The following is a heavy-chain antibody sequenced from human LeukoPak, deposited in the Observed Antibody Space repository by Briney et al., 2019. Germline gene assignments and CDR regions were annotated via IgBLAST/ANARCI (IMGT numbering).Heavy chain of an antibody. V-gene: IGHV3-7*01. CDR1: GFIIISYR. J-gene: IGHJ4*02. D-gene: IGHD3-10*02. Sequence: GGSLRLSCAASGFIIISYRMSWVRQAPGKGLEWVANIKQDGSEKYYVDSVKGRFTISRDNSKNTLYLQMNSLRAEDTAVYYCASNRAGAGMFTAVDYWGQGTLVTVSS. CDR3: ASNRAGAGMFTAVDY. CDR2: IKQDGSEK.